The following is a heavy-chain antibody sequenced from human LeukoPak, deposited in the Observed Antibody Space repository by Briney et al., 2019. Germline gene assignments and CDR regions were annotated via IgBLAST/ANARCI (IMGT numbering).Heavy chain of an antibody. V-gene: IGHV4-38-2*02. CDR1: GYSISSGYY. D-gene: IGHD3-3*01. Sequence: SETLSLTCTVSGYSISSGYYWGWIRQPPGKGLEWIGSIYHSGSTYYNPSLKSRVTISVDTSKNQFSLKLSSVTAADTAVYYCARASGYDFSFDYWGQGTLVTVSS. CDR3: ARASGYDFSFDY. CDR2: IYHSGST. J-gene: IGHJ4*02.